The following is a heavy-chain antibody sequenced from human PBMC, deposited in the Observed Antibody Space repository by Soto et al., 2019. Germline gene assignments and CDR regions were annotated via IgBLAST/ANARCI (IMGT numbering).Heavy chain of an antibody. V-gene: IGHV1-18*01. CDR2: ISAYNGNT. Sequence: ASVKVSCKASGYTFTSYGISWVRQAPGQGLEWMGWISAYNGNTNYAQKLQGRVTMTTDTSTSTAYMELRSLRSDDTAVYYCARSPIFGVVTQLWFDPWGQGTLVTVSS. D-gene: IGHD3-3*01. J-gene: IGHJ5*02. CDR1: GYTFTSYG. CDR3: ARSPIFGVVTQLWFDP.